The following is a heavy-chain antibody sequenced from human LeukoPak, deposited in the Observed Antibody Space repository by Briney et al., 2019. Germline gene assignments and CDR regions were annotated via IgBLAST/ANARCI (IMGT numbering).Heavy chain of an antibody. CDR3: ARPLGYCSGGSCFPFDY. CDR2: IKQDGSEK. CDR1: GFTFSTYW. D-gene: IGHD2-15*01. J-gene: IGHJ4*02. V-gene: IGHV3-7*01. Sequence: GGSLRLSCAASGFTFSTYWMNWVRQAPGKGLEWVANIKQDGSEKYYVDSVKGRFTISRDNAKDSVYLQMNSLRAEDTAVYYCARPLGYCSGGSCFPFDYWGQGTLVTVSS.